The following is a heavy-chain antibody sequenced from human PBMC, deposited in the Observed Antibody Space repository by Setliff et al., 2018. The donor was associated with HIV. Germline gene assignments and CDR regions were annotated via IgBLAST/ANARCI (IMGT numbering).Heavy chain of an antibody. CDR3: ARVPSSGWYGGHHYMDV. CDR1: GYSISSGYY. Sequence: SETLSLTCAVSGYSISSGYYWGWIRQPPGKGLEWIGTIYHSGSTYYNPSLKSRVTISVDTSKNQFSLMLSSVTAADTAVYFCARVPSSGWYGGHHYMDVWGKGAAVTVSS. D-gene: IGHD6-19*01. V-gene: IGHV4-38-2*01. J-gene: IGHJ6*03. CDR2: IYHSGST.